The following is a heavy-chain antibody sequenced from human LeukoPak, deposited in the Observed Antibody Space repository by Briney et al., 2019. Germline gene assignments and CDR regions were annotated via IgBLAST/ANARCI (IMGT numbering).Heavy chain of an antibody. CDR1: GFTFSSYA. CDR2: ISGSGGST. CDR3: AKGGIWSGYYTGSYYFDY. Sequence: GGSLRLSCAASGFTFSSYAMSWVRQAPGKGLEWVSAISGSGGSTYYADPVKGRFTISRDNSKNTLYLQMNSLRAEDTAVYYCAKGGIWSGYYTGSYYFDYWGQGTLVTVSS. D-gene: IGHD3-3*01. J-gene: IGHJ4*02. V-gene: IGHV3-23*01.